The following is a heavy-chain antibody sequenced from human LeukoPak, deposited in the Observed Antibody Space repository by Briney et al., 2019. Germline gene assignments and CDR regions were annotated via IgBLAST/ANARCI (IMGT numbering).Heavy chain of an antibody. V-gene: IGHV3-72*01. CDR2: IRNKANSYTT. CDR1: GFTVSSNY. CDR3: AREWDSGSYYLGYFDY. Sequence: GGSLRLSCAASGFTVSSNYMSWVRQAPGKGLEWVGRIRNKANSYTTEYAASVKGRFTISRDDSKNSLYLQMNSLKCEDTAVYYCAREWDSGSYYLGYFDYWGQGTLVTVSS. D-gene: IGHD1-26*01. J-gene: IGHJ4*02.